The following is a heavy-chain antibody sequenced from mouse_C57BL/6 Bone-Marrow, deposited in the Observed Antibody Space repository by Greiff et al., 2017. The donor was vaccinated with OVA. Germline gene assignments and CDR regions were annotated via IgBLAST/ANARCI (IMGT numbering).Heavy chain of an antibody. CDR2: ISSGGDYI. CDR1: GFTFSSYA. J-gene: IGHJ2*01. V-gene: IGHV5-9-1*02. D-gene: IGHD2-1*01. Sequence: EVKVVESGEGLVKPGGSLKLSCAASGFTFSSYAMSWVRQTPEKRLEWVAYISSGGDYIYYADTEKGRFTISRDNARNTLYLRMSSLKSEDTAMYYCTSYLWYFDYWGQGTTLTVSS. CDR3: TSYLWYFDY.